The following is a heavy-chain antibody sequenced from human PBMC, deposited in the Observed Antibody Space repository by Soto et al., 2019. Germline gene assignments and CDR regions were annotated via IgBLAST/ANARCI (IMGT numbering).Heavy chain of an antibody. Sequence: SETLSLTCAVSGGCISRGGYSWSWIRQPPGKGLEWIGYMYHSGSTYYNPSLKSRVTISIDRFKNQFSLKLISVTAAHTAVYYCARVPEYWGQGILVTVSS. J-gene: IGHJ4*02. CDR2: MYHSGST. CDR1: GGCISRGGYS. D-gene: IGHD2-2*01. CDR3: ARVPEY. V-gene: IGHV4-30-2*01.